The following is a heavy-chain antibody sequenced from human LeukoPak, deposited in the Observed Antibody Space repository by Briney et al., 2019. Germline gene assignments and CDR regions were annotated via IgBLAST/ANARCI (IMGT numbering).Heavy chain of an antibody. D-gene: IGHD3-22*01. J-gene: IGHJ4*02. CDR2: INPNSGGT. CDR3: ARVEPYYDSSGYYSPGEYYFDY. V-gene: IGHV1-2*02. CDR1: GYTFTGYY. Sequence: ASVKVSCKASGYTFTGYYMHWVRQAPGQGLGWMGWINPNSGGTNYAQKFQGRVTMTRDTSISAAYMELSRLRSDDTAVYYCARVEPYYDSSGYYSPGEYYFDYWGQGTLVTVSS.